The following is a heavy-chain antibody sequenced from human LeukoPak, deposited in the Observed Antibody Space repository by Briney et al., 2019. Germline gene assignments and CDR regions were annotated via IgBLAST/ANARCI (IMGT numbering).Heavy chain of an antibody. CDR2: IRNDGTNK. V-gene: IGHV3-30*02. D-gene: IGHD3-3*01. CDR3: AKSWSGYYHYYMDV. CDR1: GFTFSTYA. J-gene: IGHJ6*03. Sequence: GGSLRFSCATSGFTFSTYAMHWVRQAPGKGLEWVASIRNDGTNKNHVDSVKGRFTISRDNSKNTLFLQMDSLRPEDTAIYYCAKSWSGYYHYYMDVWGKGTTVTVSS.